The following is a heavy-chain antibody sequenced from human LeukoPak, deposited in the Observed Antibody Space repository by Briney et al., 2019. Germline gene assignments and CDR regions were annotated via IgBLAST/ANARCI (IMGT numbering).Heavy chain of an antibody. V-gene: IGHV1-69*05. Sequence: GPSVKVSCKASGGTFSSYAISWVRQAPGQGLEWMGGIIPIFGTANYAQKFQGRVTITTDESTSTAYMELSSLRSEDTAVYYCAREWFGHSSSPAVGWFDPWGQGTLVTVSS. CDR2: IIPIFGTA. CDR1: GGTFSSYA. CDR3: AREWFGHSSSPAVGWFDP. J-gene: IGHJ5*02. D-gene: IGHD6-6*01.